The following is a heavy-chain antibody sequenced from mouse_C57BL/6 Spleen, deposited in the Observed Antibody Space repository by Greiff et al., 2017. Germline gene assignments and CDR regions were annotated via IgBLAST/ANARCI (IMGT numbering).Heavy chain of an antibody. D-gene: IGHD2-1*01. CDR1: GFTFSDYG. V-gene: IGHV5-17*01. Sequence: EVKLMESGGGLVKPGGSLKLSCAASGFTFSDYGMHWVRQAPEKGLEWVAYISSGSSTIYYADTVKGRFTISRDNAKNTLFLQMTRLRSEDTAMYYCARGNYVCYAMDDWGQGTSVTVSS. CDR2: ISSGSSTI. CDR3: ARGNYVCYAMDD. J-gene: IGHJ4*01.